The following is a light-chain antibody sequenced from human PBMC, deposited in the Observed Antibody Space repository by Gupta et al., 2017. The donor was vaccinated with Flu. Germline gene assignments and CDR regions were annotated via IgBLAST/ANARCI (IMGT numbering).Light chain of an antibody. V-gene: IGKV2-30*01. CDR1: QGLVYSDGNTY. CDR2: QVS. J-gene: IGKJ1*01. Sequence: DVVMTQSPLSLPVALGQPASISCRSSQGLVYSDGNTYLHWFQQRPGQSPRRLIYQVSYRASGVPDRFSGSGSGTDFTLKISRVEAEDVGIYFCMQGAHWPRALGPGTTVEIK. CDR3: MQGAHWPRA.